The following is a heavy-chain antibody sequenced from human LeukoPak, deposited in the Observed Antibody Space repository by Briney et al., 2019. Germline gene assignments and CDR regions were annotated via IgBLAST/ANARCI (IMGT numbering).Heavy chain of an antibody. Sequence: PGGSLRLSCAASGFTFSSYAMSWVRQAPGKGLEWVSSISNSGGRTFYTDSVKGRFTISRDNSKITLYLQMNSLRAEDTAVYYCAKDVGKWESLHFFDYWGQGTLVTVSS. CDR2: ISNSGGRT. J-gene: IGHJ4*02. CDR3: AKDVGKWESLHFFDY. D-gene: IGHD1-26*01. V-gene: IGHV3-23*01. CDR1: GFTFSSYA.